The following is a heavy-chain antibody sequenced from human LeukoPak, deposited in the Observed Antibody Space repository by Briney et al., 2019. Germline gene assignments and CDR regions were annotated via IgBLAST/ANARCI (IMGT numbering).Heavy chain of an antibody. CDR3: ARRSLSYGDFFDY. V-gene: IGHV4-39*01. Sequence: SETLSLTCTVSGGSISSSSYYWGWIRQPPGKGLEWIGSIYYSGSTYYNPSLKSRVTISVDTSKNQFSLKLSSVTAADTAVYYCARRSLSYGDFFDYWGQGTLVTVSS. CDR1: GGSISSSSYY. CDR2: IYYSGST. J-gene: IGHJ4*02. D-gene: IGHD4-17*01.